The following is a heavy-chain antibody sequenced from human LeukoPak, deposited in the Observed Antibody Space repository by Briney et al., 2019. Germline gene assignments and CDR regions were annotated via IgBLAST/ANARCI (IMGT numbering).Heavy chain of an antibody. V-gene: IGHV1-69*05. D-gene: IGHD1-26*01. CDR3: ARGPGIVGARDSDY. CDR2: IIPIFGTA. Sequence: ASVKVSCKASGGTFSSYAISWVRQAPGQGLEWKGRIIPIFGTANYAQKFQGRVTITTDESTSTAYMELSSLRSEDTAVYYCARGPGIVGARDSDYWGQGTLVTVSS. CDR1: GGTFSSYA. J-gene: IGHJ4*02.